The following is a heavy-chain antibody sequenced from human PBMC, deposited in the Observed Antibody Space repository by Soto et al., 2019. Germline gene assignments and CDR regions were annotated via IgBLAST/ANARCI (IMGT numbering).Heavy chain of an antibody. V-gene: IGHV4-4*02. CDR2: VYRSGAT. Sequence: SETLSLTCAVSGDSIPPTYWWNWVRQSPGKGLGWIGEVYRSGATNYNPSLRSRLSISLDKSNNHFSLNLTSVTAADTAVYYCAARYRRLLDYWGQGIQVTVSS. D-gene: IGHD1-1*01. CDR3: AARYRRLLDY. CDR1: GDSIPPTYW. J-gene: IGHJ4*02.